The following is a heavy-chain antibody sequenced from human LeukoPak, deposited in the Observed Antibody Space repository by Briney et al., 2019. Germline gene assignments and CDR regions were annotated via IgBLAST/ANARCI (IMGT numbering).Heavy chain of an antibody. V-gene: IGHV3-21*01. Sequence: GGSLRLSCAASGFTFSSCSMNWVRQAPGKGLEWVSSISSSSSCIYYADSVKGRFTISRDNAKNSLYLQMNSLRAEDTAVYYCARARSTSGYYYFDYWGQGTLVTVSS. J-gene: IGHJ4*02. D-gene: IGHD3-22*01. CDR2: ISSSSSCI. CDR3: ARARSTSGYYYFDY. CDR1: GFTFSSCS.